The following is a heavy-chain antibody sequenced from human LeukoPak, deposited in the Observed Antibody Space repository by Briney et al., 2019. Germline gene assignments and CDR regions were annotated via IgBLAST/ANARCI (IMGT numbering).Heavy chain of an antibody. J-gene: IGHJ5*02. Sequence: TSETLSLTCAVYGGSFSGYYWSWIRQPPGKGLEWIGEINHSGSTNYNPSLKSRVTISVDTSKNQFSLKLSSVTAADTAVYYCARRAHSSQYNWFDPWGQGTLVTVSS. CDR3: ARRAHSSQYNWFDP. V-gene: IGHV4-34*01. CDR1: GGSFSGYY. CDR2: INHSGST. D-gene: IGHD6-13*01.